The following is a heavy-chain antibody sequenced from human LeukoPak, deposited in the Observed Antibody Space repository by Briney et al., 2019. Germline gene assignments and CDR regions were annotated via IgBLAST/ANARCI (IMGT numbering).Heavy chain of an antibody. CDR2: IRSKAYGGTT. V-gene: IGHV3-49*04. CDR1: GFTFGDYA. J-gene: IGHJ4*02. CDR3: TRVGDSSGYSPAHFDY. Sequence: GGSLRPSCTAAGFTFGDYAMSWVRQAPGKGREWVGFIRSKAYGGTTEYAAYVKGRFTISRDDSKSIAYLQMNSLKTEDTAVYYCTRVGDSSGYSPAHFDYWGQGTLVTVSS. D-gene: IGHD3-22*01.